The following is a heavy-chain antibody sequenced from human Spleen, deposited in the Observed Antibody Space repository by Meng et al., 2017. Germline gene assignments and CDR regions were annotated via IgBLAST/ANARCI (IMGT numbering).Heavy chain of an antibody. J-gene: IGHJ4*02. V-gene: IGHV3-30*18. D-gene: IGHD6-13*01. Sequence: QVQLVESGGGVVQPGRSLRLSCAASGFTFSSYGMHWVRQAPGKGLEWVTVISHDGSNKYYADSVKGRFTISRDNSKNTLYLEMNSLRAEDTAVYYCANIDLAAAGVIGVDYWGQGTLVTVSS. CDR2: ISHDGSNK. CDR1: GFTFSSYG. CDR3: ANIDLAAAGVIGVDY.